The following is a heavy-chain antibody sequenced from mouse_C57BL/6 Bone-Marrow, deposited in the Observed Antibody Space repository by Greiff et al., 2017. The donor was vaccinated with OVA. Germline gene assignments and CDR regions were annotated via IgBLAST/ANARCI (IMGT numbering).Heavy chain of an antibody. CDR1: GYSFTGYY. CDR2: INPSTGGT. J-gene: IGHJ3*01. CDR3: VYDGYYEGNAWFAY. D-gene: IGHD2-3*01. V-gene: IGHV1-42*01. Sequence: VQLQQSGPELVKPGASVKISCKASGYSFTGYYMNWVKQSPEKSLEWIGEINPSTGGTTYNQKFKAKATLTVDKSSSTAYMQLKSLTSEDSAVYYCVYDGYYEGNAWFAYWGQGTLVTVSA.